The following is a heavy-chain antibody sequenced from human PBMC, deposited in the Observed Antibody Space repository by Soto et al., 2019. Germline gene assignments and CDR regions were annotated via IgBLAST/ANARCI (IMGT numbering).Heavy chain of an antibody. CDR3: ARGKSPDY. CDR2: ISSGGNTM. V-gene: IGHV3-48*03. J-gene: IGHJ4*02. Sequence: QPGGSLRLSGAASGFPFSAYAMNWVRQAPGKGLEWLSYISSGGNTMYYADSVKGRFTISRDNTKNSLYLQMNSLRAEDTAVYYCARGKSPDYWSQGTLVTVSS. CDR1: GFPFSAYA.